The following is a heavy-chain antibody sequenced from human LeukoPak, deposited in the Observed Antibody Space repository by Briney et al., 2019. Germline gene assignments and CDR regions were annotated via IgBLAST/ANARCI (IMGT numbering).Heavy chain of an antibody. CDR1: GGSISSGGYY. D-gene: IGHD6-19*01. CDR3: AGRIAVAGTGWFDP. Sequence: SETLSLTCTVSGGSISSGGYYWSWIRQHPRKGLEWIGYIYYSGSTYYNPSLKSRVTISVDTSKNQFSLKLSSVTAADTAVYYCAGRIAVAGTGWFDPWGQGTLVTVSS. CDR2: IYYSGST. V-gene: IGHV4-31*03. J-gene: IGHJ5*02.